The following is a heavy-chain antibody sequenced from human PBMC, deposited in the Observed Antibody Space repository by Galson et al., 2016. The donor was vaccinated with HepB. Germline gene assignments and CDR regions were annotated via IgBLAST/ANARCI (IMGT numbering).Heavy chain of an antibody. CDR1: GFTFSDYW. CDR2: IKGDGSVT. D-gene: IGHD2-15*01. CDR3: GRDRGGSAGGYNVFDS. Sequence: SLRLSCAASGFTFSDYWMHWVRQAPGKGLMWVSRIKGDGSVTDYADSVKGRFTISRDNAKNALYMQLNSLRGDDTAVYYCGRDRGGSAGGYNVFDSWGQGMLVTVSS. V-gene: IGHV3-74*01. J-gene: IGHJ5*01.